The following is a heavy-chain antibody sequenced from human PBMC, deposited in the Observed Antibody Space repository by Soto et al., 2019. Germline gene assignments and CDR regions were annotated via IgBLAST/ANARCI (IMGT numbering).Heavy chain of an antibody. Sequence: EVQLVQSGAEVKKPGESLRISCKGSGYSFTSYWISWVRQMPGKGLEWMGRIDPSDSYTNYSPSFQGHVTISADKSIRTXXLQWSSLKASDTGMYYCARSLVMVRSAKRKQTRDYWGQGTLVTVSS. J-gene: IGHJ4*02. CDR2: IDPSDSYT. V-gene: IGHV5-10-1*01. CDR3: ARSLVMVRSAKRKQTRDY. CDR1: GYSFTSYW. D-gene: IGHD2-21*01.